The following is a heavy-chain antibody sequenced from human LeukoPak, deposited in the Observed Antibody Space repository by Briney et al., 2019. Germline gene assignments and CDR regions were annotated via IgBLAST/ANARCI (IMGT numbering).Heavy chain of an antibody. D-gene: IGHD3-10*01. CDR3: ARERESGSSWFDP. CDR2: IFPGNSDT. J-gene: IGHJ5*02. CDR1: GYSFTKYW. V-gene: IGHV5-51*01. Sequence: GESLKISCKASGYSFTKYWIGLVRQMPGKGLEWMAIIFPGNSDTRYSASFQGQVTISADTSITTAYLQWSSLTASDTAMYYCARERESGSSWFDPWGQGTLVTVSS.